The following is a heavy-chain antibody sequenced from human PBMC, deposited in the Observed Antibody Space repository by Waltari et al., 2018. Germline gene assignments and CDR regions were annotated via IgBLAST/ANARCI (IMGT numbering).Heavy chain of an antibody. CDR2: INMDGSIT. Sequence: EMQLVESGGGLVQPGGSLRLSCAASGFTFSSYWMHWVRQAPGKGLVSVSKINMDGSITRYADSGKGRFTISRDNAENTLFLQMHSLRVEDTAVYYCVMYSSSFLGDCWGQGTLVTVSS. J-gene: IGHJ4*02. D-gene: IGHD6-19*01. V-gene: IGHV3-74*01. CDR3: VMYSSSFLGDC. CDR1: GFTFSSYW.